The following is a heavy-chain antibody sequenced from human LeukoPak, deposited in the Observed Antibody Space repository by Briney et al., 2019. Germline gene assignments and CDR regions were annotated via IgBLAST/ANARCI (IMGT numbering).Heavy chain of an antibody. V-gene: IGHV4-59*01. J-gene: IGHJ4*02. Sequence: SETLSLTCTVSGGSMSSYYWIWIRQPPGKGLEWIGYIYYTGSINYNPSLTSRVTISVDTSKNQFSLKLSSVTAADTAVYYCARAGAGDEYVGLFDYWGQGTLVTVSS. D-gene: IGHD3-16*01. CDR1: GGSMSSYY. CDR3: ARAGAGDEYVGLFDY. CDR2: IYYTGSI.